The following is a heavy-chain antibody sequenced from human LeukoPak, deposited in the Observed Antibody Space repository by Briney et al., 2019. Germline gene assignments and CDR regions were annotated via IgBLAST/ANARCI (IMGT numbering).Heavy chain of an antibody. CDR1: DGSISNYY. J-gene: IGHJ4*02. V-gene: IGHV4-59*08. D-gene: IGHD2-8*01. CDR3: ARHGRMVIMSKFSTGIDQ. Sequence: SDTLSLTCTVPDGSISNYYWSWIRQPPGKGLEWIGYIYYTGMTNSNPSLKSRVTISMDTSKTPSSLNLRSVTAADTAIYYCARHGRMVIMSKFSTGIDQWGQGTLVTVSS. CDR2: IYYTGMT.